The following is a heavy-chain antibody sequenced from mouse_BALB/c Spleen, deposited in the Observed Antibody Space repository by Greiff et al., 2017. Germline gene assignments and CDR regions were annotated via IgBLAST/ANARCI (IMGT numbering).Heavy chain of an antibody. CDR1: GYTFTDYE. CDR2: IDPETGGT. J-gene: IGHJ4*01. CDR3: TRRQNALAMDY. V-gene: IGHV1-15*01. Sequence: VQLQQSGAELVRPGASVTLSCTASGYTFTDYEMHWVKQTPVHGLEWIGAIDPETGGTAYNQKFKGKATLTADKASSTAYMELRSLTSEDSAVYYCTRRQNALAMDYWGQGTSVTVAS.